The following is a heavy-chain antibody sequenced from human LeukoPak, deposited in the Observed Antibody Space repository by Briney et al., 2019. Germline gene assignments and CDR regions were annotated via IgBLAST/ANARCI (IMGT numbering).Heavy chain of an antibody. Sequence: PGGSLRLFCVASGFTFSRYGMHWVRQGPGKGLEWVAVIWYDGSKKYYADSVKGRFTISRDNSKNTLFLQMNSLRDEDTAVYYCARDLRLGYYDSSFPDYWGQGTLVTVSS. D-gene: IGHD3-22*01. CDR2: IWYDGSKK. V-gene: IGHV3-33*01. J-gene: IGHJ4*02. CDR3: ARDLRLGYYDSSFPDY. CDR1: GFTFSRYG.